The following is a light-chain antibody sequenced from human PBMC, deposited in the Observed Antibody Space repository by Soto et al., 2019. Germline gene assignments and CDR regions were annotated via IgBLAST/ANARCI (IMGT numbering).Light chain of an antibody. CDR1: QSISTS. Sequence: DIQVTQSPSTLSAFVGSRFTITCRASQSISTSLAWYQQKTGKAPKIMIYMASILESGVPTRFSGSGYATEFNLSINSLQTDDFATYYCQQYGSYSRTFGQGTKVDIK. CDR3: QQYGSYSRT. J-gene: IGKJ1*01. V-gene: IGKV1-5*03. CDR2: MAS.